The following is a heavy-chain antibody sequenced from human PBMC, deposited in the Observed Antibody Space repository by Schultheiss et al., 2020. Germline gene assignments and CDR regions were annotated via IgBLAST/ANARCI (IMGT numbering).Heavy chain of an antibody. CDR1: GFSLSTSGVG. D-gene: IGHD3-22*01. CDR2: IYWNDDK. J-gene: IGHJ6*02. CDR3: ARDRSVITAYYYYYYGMDV. V-gene: IGHV2-5*01. Sequence: SGPTLVKPTETLTLTCTVSGFSLSTSGVGVGWIRQPPGKALEWLALIYWNDDKRYSPSLKSRLTITKDTSKNQVVLTMTNMDPVDTATYYCARDRSVITAYYYYYYGMDVWGQGTTVTVSS.